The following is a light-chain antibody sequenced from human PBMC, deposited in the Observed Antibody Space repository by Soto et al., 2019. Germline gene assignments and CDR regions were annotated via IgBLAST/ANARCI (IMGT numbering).Light chain of an antibody. J-gene: IGKJ4*01. Sequence: DIQLTQSPSFLSASVGDRVTITCWASQGISSYLAWYQQKPGKAPNLLIYAASTLQSGVPSRFSGSGSGTEFTLTISSLQPEDFATYYCQQHNSYPVTFGGGTKVEIK. CDR2: AAS. V-gene: IGKV1-9*01. CDR1: QGISSY. CDR3: QQHNSYPVT.